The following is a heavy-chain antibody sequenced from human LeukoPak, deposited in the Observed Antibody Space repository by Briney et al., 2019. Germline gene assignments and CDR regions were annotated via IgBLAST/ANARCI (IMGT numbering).Heavy chain of an antibody. CDR3: ARAVSGRFDY. D-gene: IGHD6-19*01. Sequence: SETLSLTCTVSGGSMSPYHRGWIRQPPGKGLEWTGYIYYSGSTNYNPSLKSRVTISVDTSKNQFSLKLSSVTAADTAIYYCARAVSGRFDYWGQGTLVTVSS. CDR1: GGSMSPYH. CDR2: IYYSGST. J-gene: IGHJ4*02. V-gene: IGHV4-59*08.